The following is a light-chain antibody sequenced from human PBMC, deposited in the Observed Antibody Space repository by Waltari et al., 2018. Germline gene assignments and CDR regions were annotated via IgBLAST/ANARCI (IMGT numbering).Light chain of an antibody. CDR1: YSQNMGNY. CDR3: QQYYNSPLS. Sequence: YSQNMGNYVAWYQKKPGQAPRLLIYEAFARESGVPDRFSGSGSGTEFTLTISSLQAEDVGVYFCQQYYNSPLSFGGGTKVEIK. J-gene: IGKJ4*01. CDR2: EAF. V-gene: IGKV4-1*01.